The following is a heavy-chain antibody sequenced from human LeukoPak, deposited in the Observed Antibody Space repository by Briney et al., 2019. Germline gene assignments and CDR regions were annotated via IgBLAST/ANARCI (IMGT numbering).Heavy chain of an antibody. CDR1: GFTFSSYA. J-gene: IGHJ4*02. CDR3: AKEKAVAGCFDY. CDR2: ISGSGGST. Sequence: QSGGSLRLSCAASGFTFSSYAMSWVRQAPGKGLEWVSAISGSGGSTYYADSVKGRFSISRDNSKNTLYLQMNSLRAEDTAVYYCAKEKAVAGCFDYWGQGTLVTVSS. D-gene: IGHD6-19*01. V-gene: IGHV3-23*01.